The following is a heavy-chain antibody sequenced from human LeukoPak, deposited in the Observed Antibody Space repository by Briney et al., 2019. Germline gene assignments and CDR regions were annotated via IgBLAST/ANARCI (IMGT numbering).Heavy chain of an antibody. CDR2: IYYSGST. D-gene: IGHD6-19*01. Sequence: MTSETLSLTCTVSGVSISSYYWSWIRQPPGKGLEWIGYIYYSGSTNYNPSLKSRVTISVDTSKNQFPLKLSSVTAADTAVYYCAREGRGSSGRYYFDYWGQGTLVTVSS. CDR1: GVSISSYY. J-gene: IGHJ4*02. CDR3: AREGRGSSGRYYFDY. V-gene: IGHV4-59*01.